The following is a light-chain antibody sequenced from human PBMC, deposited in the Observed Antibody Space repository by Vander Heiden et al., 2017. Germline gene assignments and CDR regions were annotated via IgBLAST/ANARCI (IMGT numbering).Light chain of an antibody. CDR2: QDS. CDR1: KLGDKY. V-gene: IGLV3-1*01. CDR3: QEWNSSLVV. Sequence: SYELTQPPSVSVSPGQTASITCSGDKLGDKYACWYQQKPGQSPVLFIYQDSKRPSGIPERFSGSNSATTATLTISGTQAVDESYYYCQEWNSSLVVFGGGTKLTVL. J-gene: IGLJ2*01.